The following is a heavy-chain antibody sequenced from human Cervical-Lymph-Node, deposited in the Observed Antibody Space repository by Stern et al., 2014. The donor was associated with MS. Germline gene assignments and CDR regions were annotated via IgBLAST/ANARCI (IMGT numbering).Heavy chain of an antibody. V-gene: IGHV4-30-4*01. CDR2: IHYTGVT. Sequence: QLQLKESGPGLAKPSQTLSLTCIVSGGSITSGNYYLTWIRQPQGKGLEWIGHIHYTGVTYYNPSLNSRVSMSVDTSMNRFSLQLTSVTAKDTAVYYCATKEASEYYYGTDVWGQGTTVTVSS. CDR1: GGSITSGNYY. CDR3: ATKEASEYYYGTDV. J-gene: IGHJ6*02.